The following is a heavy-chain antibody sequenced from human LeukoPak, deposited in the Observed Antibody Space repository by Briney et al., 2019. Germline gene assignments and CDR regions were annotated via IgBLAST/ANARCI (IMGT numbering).Heavy chain of an antibody. CDR3: ARVNYDILTGYYNPFGY. CDR2: INPNSGGT. CDR1: GYTFTGYY. J-gene: IGHJ4*02. V-gene: IGHV1-2*02. D-gene: IGHD3-9*01. Sequence: ASVKVSCKASGYTFTGYYMHWVRQAPGQGLEWMGWINPNSGGTNYAQKFQGRVTMTRDTSISTAYMELSRLRSNDTAVSYCARVNYDILTGYYNPFGYWGQGTLVTVSS.